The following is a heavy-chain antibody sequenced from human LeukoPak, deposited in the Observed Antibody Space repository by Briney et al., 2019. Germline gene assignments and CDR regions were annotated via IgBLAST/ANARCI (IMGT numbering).Heavy chain of an antibody. CDR1: GASINSNY. CDR3: ARDPNSAL. J-gene: IGHJ4*02. Sequence: PSETLSLTCTVSGASINSNYWSWIRQPAGKGLEWIGRFYISGSTNYNPSLKSRVTISVDTSKNQLSLNLSSVTAADTAVYYCARDPNSALWGQGTLVTVSS. V-gene: IGHV4-4*07. CDR2: FYISGST. D-gene: IGHD4-23*01.